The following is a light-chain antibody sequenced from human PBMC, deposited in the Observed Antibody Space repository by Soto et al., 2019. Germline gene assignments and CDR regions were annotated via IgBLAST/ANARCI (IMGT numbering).Light chain of an antibody. CDR1: RTIRGL. Sequence: EIVLTQSPATLSLSPGERATLSCRTSRTIRGLLNWYQQRPGQDPRLLIYDTSNRATDIPARFSGSGSGTDFILTISSLDPEDFGVYFCQQRHNWPITFGQGTRLDIK. V-gene: IGKV3-11*01. CDR2: DTS. CDR3: QQRHNWPIT. J-gene: IGKJ5*01.